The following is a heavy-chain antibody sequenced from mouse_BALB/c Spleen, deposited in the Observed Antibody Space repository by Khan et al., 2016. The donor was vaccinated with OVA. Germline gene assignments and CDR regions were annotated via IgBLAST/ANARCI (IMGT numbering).Heavy chain of an antibody. CDR2: TKPSNNYT. Sequence: QVQLKESGAELARPGASVKMSCKASGYTFTSYTMHWVRQRPGQAMEGMGHTKPSNNYTNYHQNFKDKAALIVDKSSSTAYMQLSSLTSEDAAVYYCVREGAYYRACGLFAYWGQGTLVTVSA. D-gene: IGHD2-14*01. CDR3: VREGAYYRACGLFAY. CDR1: GYTFTSYT. V-gene: IGHV1-4*01. J-gene: IGHJ3*01.